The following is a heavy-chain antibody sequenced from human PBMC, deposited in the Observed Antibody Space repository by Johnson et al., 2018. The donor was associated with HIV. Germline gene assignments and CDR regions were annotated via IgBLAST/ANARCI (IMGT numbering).Heavy chain of an antibody. CDR1: GFTFSSYA. CDR2: ISYDGSNK. J-gene: IGHJ3*02. D-gene: IGHD3-22*01. V-gene: IGHV3-30*04. CDR3: ARDNAAVITMIGNDAFDI. Sequence: QVQLVESGGGVVQPGRSLRLSCAASGFTFSSYAMHWVRQAPGKGLEWVAVISYDGSNKYYADSVKGRFTISRDNAKNSLYLQMNSMRAEDKAVYYCARDNAAVITMIGNDAFDIWGQGTMVTVSS.